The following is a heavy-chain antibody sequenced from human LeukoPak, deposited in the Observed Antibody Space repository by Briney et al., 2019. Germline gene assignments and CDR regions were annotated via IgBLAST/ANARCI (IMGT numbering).Heavy chain of an antibody. Sequence: SETLSLTCTVSGGSISSSTYYWSWIRQPPGKGLDWIGHIYYSGSTNYNPSLKSRVTISVDTSKNQFSLKLSSVTAADTAVYYCAREATSGTNLNWFDPWGQGTLVTVSS. CDR3: AREATSGTNLNWFDP. J-gene: IGHJ5*02. D-gene: IGHD1-1*01. CDR2: IYYSGST. CDR1: GGSISSSTYY. V-gene: IGHV4-61*01.